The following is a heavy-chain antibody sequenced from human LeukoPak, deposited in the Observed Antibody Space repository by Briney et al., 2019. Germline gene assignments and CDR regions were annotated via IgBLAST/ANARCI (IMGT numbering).Heavy chain of an antibody. Sequence: SETLSLTCAAYGGSFSGYYWSWIRQPPGKGLEWIGEINHSGSTTYNPSLKSRVTISVDMSKNQFSLKLSSVTAADTAMYYCARGGTTVRTSGSFDFWGQGTMVTVSS. V-gene: IGHV4-34*01. CDR3: ARGGTTVRTSGSFDF. D-gene: IGHD4-11*01. CDR2: INHSGST. J-gene: IGHJ3*01. CDR1: GGSFSGYY.